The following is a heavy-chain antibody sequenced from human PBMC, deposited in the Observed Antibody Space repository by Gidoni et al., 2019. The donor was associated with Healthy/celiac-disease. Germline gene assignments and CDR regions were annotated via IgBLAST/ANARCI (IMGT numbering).Heavy chain of an antibody. CDR3: TRGTVTYFYYYGLDV. Sequence: EVQLVESGGGLVQPGRSLRLACTASGFTFADYAMSWVRRAPGKGLEWVGFIRSKAYGGTTEYAASVKGRFTISRDDSKSIAYLQMNSLTTEDTAVYYCTRGTVTYFYYYGLDVWGQGTTVTVSS. CDR2: IRSKAYGGTT. J-gene: IGHJ6*02. D-gene: IGHD4-17*01. CDR1: GFTFADYA. V-gene: IGHV3-49*04.